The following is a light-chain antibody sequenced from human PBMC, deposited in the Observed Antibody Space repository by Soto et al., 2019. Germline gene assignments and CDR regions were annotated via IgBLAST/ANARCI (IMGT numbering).Light chain of an antibody. CDR1: SSDVGIYNL. CDR2: EGT. Sequence: QSVLTQPASVSGSPGQSITISCTGTSSDVGIYNLVSWYQQHPGKAPKLMIYEGTRRPSGVSNRFSGSKTGNTASLIISGLQAEDEADYYCSSYTSSSSYVFGSGTKLTVL. J-gene: IGLJ1*01. CDR3: SSYTSSSSYV. V-gene: IGLV2-14*02.